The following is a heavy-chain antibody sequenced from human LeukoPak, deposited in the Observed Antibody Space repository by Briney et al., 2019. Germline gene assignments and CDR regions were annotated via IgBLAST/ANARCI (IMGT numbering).Heavy chain of an antibody. Sequence: GGSLRLSCAASGFTFSTYSMNWVRQAPGRGLEWVSSVSSSSIYIHYADSVKGRFTVSRDNAKNSLYLQMNSLRAEDTAVYYCARDQTTYLTTTEYKWFDPWGQGTLVTVSS. D-gene: IGHD1-1*01. V-gene: IGHV3-21*01. CDR3: ARDQTTYLTTTEYKWFDP. CDR1: GFTFSTYS. J-gene: IGHJ5*02. CDR2: VSSSSIYI.